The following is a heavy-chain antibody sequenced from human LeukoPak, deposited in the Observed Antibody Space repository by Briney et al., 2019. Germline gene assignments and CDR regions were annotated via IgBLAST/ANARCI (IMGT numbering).Heavy chain of an antibody. V-gene: IGHV1-8*01. D-gene: IGHD7-27*01. CDR3: ARNVPRTGDFYY. Sequence: ASVKVSCKASGCTFTSYDVNWVRQATGQGLEWMGWMNPDSGNTGYAQKFQGRITLTRDTSISTAYMELSSLRSEDTAVYYCARNVPRTGDFYYWGQGTLVTVSS. J-gene: IGHJ4*02. CDR1: GCTFTSYD. CDR2: MNPDSGNT.